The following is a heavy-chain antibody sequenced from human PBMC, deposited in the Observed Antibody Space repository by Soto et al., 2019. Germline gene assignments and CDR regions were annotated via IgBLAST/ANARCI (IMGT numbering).Heavy chain of an antibody. CDR1: GFTFDDYA. D-gene: IGHD3-16*01. V-gene: IGHV3-9*01. CDR2: ISWNSGSI. Sequence: EVQLVESGGGLVQPGRSLRLSCAASGFTFDDYAMHWVRQAPGKGLEWVSGISWNSGSIGYADSVKGRFTISRDNAKNSLYLQMNSLRAEDTALYYCAKDIYTARGMDVGGQGTTVTVSS. J-gene: IGHJ6*02. CDR3: AKDIYTARGMDV.